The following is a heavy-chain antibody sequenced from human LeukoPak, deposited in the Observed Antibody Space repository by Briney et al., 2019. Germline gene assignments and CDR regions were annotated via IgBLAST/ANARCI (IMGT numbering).Heavy chain of an antibody. J-gene: IGHJ4*02. Sequence: PGGSLRLSCVVSGFTFSNYWMSSVRQAPGKGLEWVANIKPDGSEKNYVDSVKGRFTISRDNAKNSLYLQMNSLRAEDTAVYYCARDRPSGWYLQYYFNYWGQGNLVTVSS. CDR3: ARDRPSGWYLQYYFNY. CDR2: IKPDGSEK. CDR1: GFTFSNYW. D-gene: IGHD6-19*01. V-gene: IGHV3-7*04.